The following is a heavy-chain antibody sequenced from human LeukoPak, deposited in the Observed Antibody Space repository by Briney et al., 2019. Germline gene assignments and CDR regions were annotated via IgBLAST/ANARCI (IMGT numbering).Heavy chain of an antibody. CDR1: GGSIIGYH. D-gene: IGHD1-26*01. J-gene: IGHJ4*01. CDR3: ARSGTFDQ. CDR2: MYYTGST. Sequence: SETLSLTCTVSGGSIIGYHWSWIRQPPGKGLEWIGYMYYTGSTNYNPSLKSRVTISVDTSKSQFSLNLSSVTAADTAVYYCARSGTFDQWGQEPWSPSPQ. V-gene: IGHV4-59*01.